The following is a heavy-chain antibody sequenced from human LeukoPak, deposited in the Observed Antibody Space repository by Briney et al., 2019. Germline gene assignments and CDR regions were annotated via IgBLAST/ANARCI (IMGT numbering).Heavy chain of an antibody. D-gene: IGHD3-3*01. CDR1: GGPISSYY. CDR3: ASRHKTLLRFLEWSRREPTNGYFYY. V-gene: IGHV4-4*07. CDR2: IYTSGST. J-gene: IGHJ4*02. Sequence: SETLSLTCTVSGGPISSYYCSCIRQPAAKGLEWSGRIYTSGSTNYNPPLKSRVTMSEDTSKNQFSLKLSSVTAADTAVYYCASRHKTLLRFLEWSRREPTNGYFYYWGQGTLVTVSS.